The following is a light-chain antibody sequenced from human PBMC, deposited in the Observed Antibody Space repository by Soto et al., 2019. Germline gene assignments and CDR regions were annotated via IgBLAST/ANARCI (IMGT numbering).Light chain of an antibody. J-gene: IGKJ1*01. CDR3: QHYYNYPWT. CDR2: DAS. CDR1: QSISTW. V-gene: IGKV1-5*01. Sequence: DIHMTQSPSSLSASVGDRVSITCRASQSISTWLAWYQQQPGGAPRLLIYDASSLQSGVPSRFSGNGSGTEFTLTISSLQPDDFSSYYCQHYYNYPWTFGQGTKVDIK.